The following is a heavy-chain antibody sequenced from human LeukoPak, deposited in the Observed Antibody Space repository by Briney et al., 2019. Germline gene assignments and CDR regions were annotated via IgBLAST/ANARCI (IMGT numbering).Heavy chain of an antibody. V-gene: IGHV4-59*08. CDR3: ARHRPGERRFDP. D-gene: IGHD3-16*01. CDR1: GDSISSDY. J-gene: IGHJ5*02. Sequence: SEILSLTCTVPGDSISSDYLSWIRQPPGKGLEWIGYINYSGITNYNPSLKSRVTISVDTSKNQFSLKLSSVTAADTAVYYCARHRPGERRFDPWGQGTLVTVSS. CDR2: INYSGIT.